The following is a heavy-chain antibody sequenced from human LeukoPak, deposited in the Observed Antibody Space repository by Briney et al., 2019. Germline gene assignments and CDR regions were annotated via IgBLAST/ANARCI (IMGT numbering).Heavy chain of an antibody. J-gene: IGHJ4*02. V-gene: IGHV3-49*03. D-gene: IGHD6-19*01. CDR3: SRGSGWLSVY. Sequence: PGRSLRLSCTASGFTFGDYLMSWFRQAPGKGLEWIGFISGGTTEYAASVKGRFTISRDDSTIIVYLQMDGLTTEDTAVYYCSRGSGWLSVYWGQGTLVTVSS. CDR2: ISGGTT. CDR1: GFTFGDYL.